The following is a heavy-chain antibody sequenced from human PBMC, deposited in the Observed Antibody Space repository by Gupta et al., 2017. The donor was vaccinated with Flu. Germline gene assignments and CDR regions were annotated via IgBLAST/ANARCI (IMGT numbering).Heavy chain of an antibody. CDR1: GGTFSSYT. J-gene: IGHJ1*01. D-gene: IGHD2-21*02. Sequence: QAQLVQSGAEVKKPGSSVKVSCKASGGTFSSYTISWVRQAPGQGLEWMGRIIPILGIANYAQKFQGRVTITADKSTSTAYMELSSLRSEDTAVYYCARDGYCGGDCYLFFQHWGQGTLVTVSS. CDR2: IIPILGIA. V-gene: IGHV1-69*08. CDR3: ARDGYCGGDCYLFFQH.